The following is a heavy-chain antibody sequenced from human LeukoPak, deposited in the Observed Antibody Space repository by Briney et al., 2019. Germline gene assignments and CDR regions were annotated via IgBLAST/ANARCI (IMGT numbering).Heavy chain of an antibody. J-gene: IGHJ3*02. V-gene: IGHV3-21*01. CDR1: GFTFSSYS. D-gene: IGHD3-22*01. CDR2: ISSSSSYI. Sequence: GGSLRLSCAASGFTFSSYSMNWVRQAPGKGLEWVSSISSSSSYIYYADSVKGRFTISRDNAKNSLYLQMNSLRAEDTAVYYCARDLRRRVYYDSSGSDDAFDIWGQGTMVTVSS. CDR3: ARDLRRRVYYDSSGSDDAFDI.